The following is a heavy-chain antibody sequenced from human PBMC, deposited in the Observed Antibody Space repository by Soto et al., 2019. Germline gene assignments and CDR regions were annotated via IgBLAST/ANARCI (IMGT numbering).Heavy chain of an antibody. CDR2: IYYSGST. Sequence: SETLSLTCTVSGGSISSSSYYWGWIRQPPGKGLGWIGSIYYSGSTYYNPSLKSRVTISVDTSKNQFSLKLSSVTAADTAVYYCAKVVVVPAAIFDYWGQGTLVTVSS. D-gene: IGHD2-2*02. V-gene: IGHV4-39*01. CDR1: GGSISSSSYY. CDR3: AKVVVVPAAIFDY. J-gene: IGHJ4*02.